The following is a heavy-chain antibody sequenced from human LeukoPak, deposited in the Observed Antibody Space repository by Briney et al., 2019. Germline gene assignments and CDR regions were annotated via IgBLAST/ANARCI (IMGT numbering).Heavy chain of an antibody. CDR2: IYYSGST. V-gene: IGHV4-59*11. D-gene: IGHD5-18*01. J-gene: IGHJ4*02. Sequence: TSETLSLTCSVSGGSISSHYWSWIRQPPGKGLEWIGYIYYSGSTKYNPSLKSRVTISVDTSKNQFSLKLSSVTAADTAVYYCASTRGYSYGFDYWGQGTLVTVSS. CDR3: ASTRGYSYGFDY. CDR1: GGSISSHY.